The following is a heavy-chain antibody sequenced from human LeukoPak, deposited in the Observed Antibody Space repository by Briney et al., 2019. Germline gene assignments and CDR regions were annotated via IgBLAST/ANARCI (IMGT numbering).Heavy chain of an antibody. D-gene: IGHD5-24*01. Sequence: PGGSLRLSCAASGFTFRNYWMHWVRQAPGKGLVWVSRINRDGTTADYAGSVKGRFTISRDNSKNTLYLQMSSLRAEGTAEYYCAKGRGDGYNWRFDYWGQGTLVTVSS. CDR2: INRDGTTA. V-gene: IGHV3-74*01. CDR1: GFTFRNYW. CDR3: AKGRGDGYNWRFDY. J-gene: IGHJ4*02.